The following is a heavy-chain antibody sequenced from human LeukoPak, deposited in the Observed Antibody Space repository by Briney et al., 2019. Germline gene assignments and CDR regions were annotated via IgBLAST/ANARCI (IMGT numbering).Heavy chain of an antibody. CDR3: ARHSGWYENGMDV. J-gene: IGHJ6*02. D-gene: IGHD6-19*01. CDR1: GGSISSYY. CDR2: IYCSGST. V-gene: IGHV4-59*08. Sequence: SETLSLTCTVSGGSISSYYWSWIRQPRGKGLEWIGYIYCSGSTNYNPSLKSRVTISVDTSKNQFSLKLSSVTAADTAVYYCARHSGWYENGMDVWGQGTTVTVSS.